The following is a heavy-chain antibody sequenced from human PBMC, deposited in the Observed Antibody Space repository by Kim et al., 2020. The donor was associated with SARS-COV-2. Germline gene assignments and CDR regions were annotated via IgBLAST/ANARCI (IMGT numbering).Heavy chain of an antibody. CDR3: ARDHQSPGVWPDF. J-gene: IGHJ4*02. V-gene: IGHV3-74*03. CDR2: IFSDGSKI. CDR1: GFTFSDYW. Sequence: GGSLRLSCAASGFTFSDYWMYWVRQAPGKGLQWVSRIFSDGSKITYADSVKGRFTISRDNAKSTVFLQMNSLRAEDTAVYYCARDHQSPGVWPDFWGQGTLVTVSS. D-gene: IGHD2-21*01.